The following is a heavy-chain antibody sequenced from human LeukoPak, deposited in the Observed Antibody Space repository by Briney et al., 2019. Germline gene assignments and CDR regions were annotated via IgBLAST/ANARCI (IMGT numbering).Heavy chain of an antibody. CDR2: IYPGDSDT. Sequence: GESLKISCKGSGYSFNTYWIAWVRQMPGKGLEWMGIIYPGDSDTKYSPSFQGPVTISADNSISTAYLQWSSLKASDTAMYYCARHSSSWYYFDYWGQGTLVTVSS. CDR1: GYSFNTYW. D-gene: IGHD6-13*01. CDR3: ARHSSSWYYFDY. V-gene: IGHV5-51*01. J-gene: IGHJ4*02.